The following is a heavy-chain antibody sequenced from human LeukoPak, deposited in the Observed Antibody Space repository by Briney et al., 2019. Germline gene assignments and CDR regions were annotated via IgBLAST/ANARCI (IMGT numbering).Heavy chain of an antibody. CDR2: IYYSGST. Sequence: SETLSLTCTVSGGSISSGGYYWSWIRQHPGKGLEWIGYIYYSGSTYYNPSLKSRVTISVDTSKNQFSLKLSSVTAADTAVYYCANWRGYYYDSSGYRPGGFDYWGQGTLVTVSS. J-gene: IGHJ4*02. V-gene: IGHV4-31*03. D-gene: IGHD3-22*01. CDR3: ANWRGYYYDSSGYRPGGFDY. CDR1: GGSISSGGYY.